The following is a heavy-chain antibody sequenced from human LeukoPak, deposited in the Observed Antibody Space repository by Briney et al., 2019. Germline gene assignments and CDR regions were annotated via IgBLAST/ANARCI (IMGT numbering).Heavy chain of an antibody. V-gene: IGHV3-23*01. J-gene: IGHJ3*02. CDR2: ISGSGVNT. CDR1: GFPFISYA. D-gene: IGHD3-22*01. CDR3: AKDLRYYDNSGYPDAFDI. Sequence: GGSLRLSCGASGFPFISYAMSGGRQAPGKGLAGGSAISGSGVNTFYADSVKGGFTISRDNSKNTLYLQMSSLRAEDTAVYYCAKDLRYYDNSGYPDAFDIWGQGTMVTVSS.